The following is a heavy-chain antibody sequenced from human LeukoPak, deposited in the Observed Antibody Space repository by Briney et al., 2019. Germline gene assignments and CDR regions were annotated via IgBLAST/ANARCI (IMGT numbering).Heavy chain of an antibody. Sequence: ASVKVSCKASGYTFTGYYMHWVRQAPGQGLEWMGWINPNSGGTHYAQKFQGRVTMTRDTSISTAYMELSRLRSDDTAVYYCARDFPIVVVPAAIRRYYYYYYMDVWGKGTTVTVSS. V-gene: IGHV1-2*02. CDR2: INPNSGGT. D-gene: IGHD2-2*02. CDR3: ARDFPIVVVPAAIRRYYYYYYMDV. J-gene: IGHJ6*03. CDR1: GYTFTGYY.